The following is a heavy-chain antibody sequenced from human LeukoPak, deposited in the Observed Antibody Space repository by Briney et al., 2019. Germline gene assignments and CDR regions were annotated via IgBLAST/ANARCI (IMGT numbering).Heavy chain of an antibody. V-gene: IGHV3-23*01. CDR1: GFTFSSYA. CDR2: SSGSGGTT. D-gene: IGHD6-19*01. J-gene: IGHJ4*02. CDR3: ARRRDGSGGKDFDY. Sequence: PGGSLRLSCAASGFTFSSYAMSWVRQAPGKGLEWLSASSGSGGTTHYADSVKGRFTISRDNSKNTLYLQMDSLRAEDMALYYCARRRDGSGGKDFDYWGQGTLVTVSS.